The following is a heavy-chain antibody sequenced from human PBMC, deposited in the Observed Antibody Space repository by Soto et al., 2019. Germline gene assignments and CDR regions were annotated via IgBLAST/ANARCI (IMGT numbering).Heavy chain of an antibody. D-gene: IGHD6-19*01. Sequence: QVPLQESGPGLMKPSGTLSPTRAVSGGSLSTNWWSWVRPPPGKGLEGIGEIYHSGRTNYNPSLENRVTMSVDKSQNHLSLILNSVTAADTAVYYCARHIAVSGTRGFDFWGQGTLVTVSS. CDR1: GGSLSTNW. J-gene: IGHJ4*02. V-gene: IGHV4-4*02. CDR2: IYHSGRT. CDR3: ARHIAVSGTRGFDF.